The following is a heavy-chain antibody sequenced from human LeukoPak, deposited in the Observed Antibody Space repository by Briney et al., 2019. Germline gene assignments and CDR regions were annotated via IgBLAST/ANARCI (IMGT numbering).Heavy chain of an antibody. CDR1: GYDFTSVG. Sequence: ASVKVSFKASGYDFTSVGITGVRRAPGQGLQWMGWISPYNGNTRYAQKFQGRVPMPKDTSTTTAYMELRGLRFNDTAVYYCARAGSGSGWYFDYWGQGTLVTASS. CDR2: ISPYNGNT. V-gene: IGHV1-18*01. D-gene: IGHD6-19*01. J-gene: IGHJ4*02. CDR3: ARAGSGSGWYFDY.